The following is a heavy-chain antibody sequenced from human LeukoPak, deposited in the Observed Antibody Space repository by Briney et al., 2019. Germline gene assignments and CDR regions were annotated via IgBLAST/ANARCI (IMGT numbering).Heavy chain of an antibody. V-gene: IGHV5-51*01. CDR3: ARQRGIAVAGSQIDY. D-gene: IGHD6-19*01. CDR2: IYPGDSDT. Sequence: GESLKISCKGSGYSFTSYWIGWVRQMPGKGLEWMGIIYPGDSDTRYSPSFQGQVTISAGKSISTAYLQWSSLKASDTAMYYCARQRGIAVAGSQIDYWGQGTLVTVSS. J-gene: IGHJ4*02. CDR1: GYSFTSYW.